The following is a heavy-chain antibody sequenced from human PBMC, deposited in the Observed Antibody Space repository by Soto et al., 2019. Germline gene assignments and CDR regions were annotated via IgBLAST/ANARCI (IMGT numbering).Heavy chain of an antibody. CDR2: IYYSGST. J-gene: IGHJ3*02. V-gene: IGHV4-39*01. CDR3: ARRLRGIAGHSALDI. D-gene: IGHD6-13*01. Sequence: SETLSLACTVPGGSIISSSYYWGWIRQPPGKGLEWIGSIYYSGSTYYNPSLKSRVTISVDTSKNQFSLKLSSVTAADTAVYYCARRLRGIAGHSALDIWGQGTMVTVS. CDR1: GGSIISSSYY.